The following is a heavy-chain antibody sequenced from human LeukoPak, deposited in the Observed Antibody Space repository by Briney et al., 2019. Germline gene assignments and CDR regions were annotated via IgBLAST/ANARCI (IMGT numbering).Heavy chain of an antibody. J-gene: IGHJ3*02. V-gene: IGHV4-59*02. CDR1: GGSVSSHY. Sequence: SETLSLTCTVSGGSVSSHYWSWIRQPPGKGLEWMGYTYYSGSTHYNPSLTSRVTISVDTSKNQFSLRLSSVTAADTAIYYCARGPFRGTGDGALDIWGQGTMVTVS. CDR3: ARGPFRGTGDGALDI. D-gene: IGHD1-26*01. CDR2: TYYSGST.